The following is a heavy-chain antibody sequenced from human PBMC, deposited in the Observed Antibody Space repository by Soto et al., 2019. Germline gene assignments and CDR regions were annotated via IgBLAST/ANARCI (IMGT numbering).Heavy chain of an antibody. CDR2: INPNSGGT. V-gene: IGHV1-2*04. Sequence: ASVKVSCKASGYTFTGYYMHWVRQAPGQGLEWMGWINPNSGGTNYAQKFQGWVTMTRDTSISTAYMELSRLRSDDTAVYYCARAVAEAGTEFDYWGQGTLVTVS. J-gene: IGHJ4*02. CDR3: ARAVAEAGTEFDY. D-gene: IGHD6-13*01. CDR1: GYTFTGYY.